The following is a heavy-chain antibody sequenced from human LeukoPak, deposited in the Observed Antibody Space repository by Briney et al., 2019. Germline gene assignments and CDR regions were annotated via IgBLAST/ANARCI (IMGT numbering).Heavy chain of an antibody. V-gene: IGHV4-59*06. J-gene: IGHJ4*02. D-gene: IGHD3-3*01. Sequence: KPSETLSLTCTVSGGSISSYYWSWIRQHPGKGLEWIGYIYYSGSTYYDPSLKSRVTISVDTSKNQFSLKLSSVTAADTAVYYCASRKWDDFYYFDYWGQGTLVTVSS. CDR2: IYYSGST. CDR1: GGSISSYY. CDR3: ASRKWDDFYYFDY.